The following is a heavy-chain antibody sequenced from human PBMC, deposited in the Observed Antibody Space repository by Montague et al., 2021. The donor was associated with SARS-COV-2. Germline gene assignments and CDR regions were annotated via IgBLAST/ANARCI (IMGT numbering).Heavy chain of an antibody. D-gene: IGHD2-2*01. J-gene: IGHJ3*01. V-gene: IGHV4-34*01. CDR2: INHSGTA. Sequence: SETLSLTCAVYGGSFSVYYWSWLRQSPRSGLGWIAAINHSGTANYNPSLKSRVSISVDTSKNQFTLKLTSVTAADTAMYYCAKEREVVRAARTLVAFDLWGQGTMVTVSS. CDR1: GGSFSVYY. CDR3: AKEREVVRAARTLVAFDL.